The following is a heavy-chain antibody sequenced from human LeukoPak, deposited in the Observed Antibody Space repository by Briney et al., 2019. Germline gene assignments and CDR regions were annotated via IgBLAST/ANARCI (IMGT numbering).Heavy chain of an antibody. Sequence: SETLSLTCTVSGGSISSSSYYWGCIRQPPGKGLVWVGTIYYTGSTYYNPSLKSRVTISVDTSKNQCSLKLSSVTAADTAVYYCARPYSSGWRGAFDIWGQETMVTVSS. V-gene: IGHV4-39*01. J-gene: IGHJ3*02. CDR3: ARPYSSGWRGAFDI. D-gene: IGHD6-19*01. CDR2: IYYTGST. CDR1: GGSISSSSYY.